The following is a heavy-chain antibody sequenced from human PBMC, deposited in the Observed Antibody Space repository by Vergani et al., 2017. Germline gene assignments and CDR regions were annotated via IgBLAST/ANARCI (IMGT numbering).Heavy chain of an antibody. J-gene: IGHJ4*02. V-gene: IGHV3-9*01. Sequence: EVQLVESGGGLVQPGRSLRLSCAASGFTFDDYAMHWVRQAPGKGREWVSGISWNSGSIGYADSVKGRFTISRDNAKNSLYLQMNSLRAEDTALYYCARRAYGDPVFDYWGQGTLVTVSS. D-gene: IGHD4-17*01. CDR3: ARRAYGDPVFDY. CDR2: ISWNSGSI. CDR1: GFTFDDYA.